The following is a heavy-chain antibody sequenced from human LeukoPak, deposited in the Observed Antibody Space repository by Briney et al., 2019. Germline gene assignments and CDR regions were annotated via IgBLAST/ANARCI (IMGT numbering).Heavy chain of an antibody. V-gene: IGHV3-33*01. CDR3: ARDYYYDSSYYMDV. CDR2: IWYDGSNK. D-gene: IGHD3-22*01. Sequence: PGRSLRLSCAASGFTFSSYGMHWVRQAPGKGLEWVAVIWYDGSNKYYADSVKGRFTISRDNSKNTLYLQMNSLRAEDTAVYYCARDYYYDSSYYMDVWGKGTTVTVSS. CDR1: GFTFSSYG. J-gene: IGHJ6*03.